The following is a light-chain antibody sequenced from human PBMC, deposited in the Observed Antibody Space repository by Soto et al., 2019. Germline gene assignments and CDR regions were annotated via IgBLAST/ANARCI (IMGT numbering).Light chain of an antibody. V-gene: IGKV1-5*03. CDR3: QQYNTFSS. CDR1: QTIKNY. CDR2: TAS. Sequence: DIQMTQSPSSVSASVGDRVTINFRASQTIKNYLAWYQQKPGKAPNLLIYTASTLKSGVPSRFSGSGSGTEFTLTISSLQPDDFATYYCQQYNTFSSFGQGTKVDI. J-gene: IGKJ1*01.